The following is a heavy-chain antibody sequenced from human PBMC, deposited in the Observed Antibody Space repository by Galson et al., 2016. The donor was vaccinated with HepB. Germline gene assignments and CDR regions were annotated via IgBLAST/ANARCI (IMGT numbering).Heavy chain of an antibody. CDR3: AKDPSRGCDGTAGY. CDR1: GFTFRNYG. J-gene: IGHJ4*01. V-gene: IGHV3-23*01. D-gene: IGHD1-26*01. Sequence: SLRLSCAASGFTFRNYGMTWVRQAPGKGLEWVSTICGSCGDIHYADSVKGRFTISRDNSKNTLFLQMNSVRADDTAVYYSAKDPSRGCDGTAGYWGHG. CDR2: ICGSCGDI.